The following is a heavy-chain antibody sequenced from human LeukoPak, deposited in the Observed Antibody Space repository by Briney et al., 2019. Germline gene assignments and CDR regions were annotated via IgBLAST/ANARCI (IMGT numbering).Heavy chain of an antibody. CDR1: GGSISSYY. J-gene: IGHJ6*03. CDR2: IYYSGST. D-gene: IGHD2-2*01. Sequence: SETLSLTCTVSGGSISSYYWSWIRQPPGKGLEWIGYIYYSGSTNYNPSLKSRVTISVDTSKNQFSLKLSSVTAADTAVYYCARVPTGYCSITSCNPWEDYYYYYMDVWGKGTTVTVSS. V-gene: IGHV4-59*01. CDR3: ARVPTGYCSITSCNPWEDYYYYYMDV.